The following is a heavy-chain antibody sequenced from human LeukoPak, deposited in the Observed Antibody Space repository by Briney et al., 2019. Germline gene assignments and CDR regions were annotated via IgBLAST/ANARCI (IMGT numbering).Heavy chain of an antibody. CDR2: ITNTGSS. V-gene: IGHV4-59*01. CDR1: GAPISSSY. Sequence: SETLSLTCTVSGAPISSSYWSWIRQPPGKGLEWIAYITNTGSSNYNPSLKSRISISVDTTKNQFSLRLTSVTAAETAVYYCARTAGRDGYNDGDWGQGTLVTVSS. J-gene: IGHJ4*02. D-gene: IGHD5-24*01. CDR3: ARTAGRDGYNDGD.